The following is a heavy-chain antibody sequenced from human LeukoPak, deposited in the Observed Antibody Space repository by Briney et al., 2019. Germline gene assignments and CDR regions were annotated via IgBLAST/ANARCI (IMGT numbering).Heavy chain of an antibody. V-gene: IGHV1-24*01. CDR3: ATKIDYYDSSGYYN. Sequence: ASVKVSCKVSGYTLTELSMHWVRQAPGKGLEWMGGFDPEDGETIYAQKFQGRVTMTEDTSTDTAYMELSSLRSEDTAVYYCATKIDYYDSSGYYNWGQGTLVTVPS. CDR2: FDPEDGET. J-gene: IGHJ4*02. CDR1: GYTLTELS. D-gene: IGHD3-22*01.